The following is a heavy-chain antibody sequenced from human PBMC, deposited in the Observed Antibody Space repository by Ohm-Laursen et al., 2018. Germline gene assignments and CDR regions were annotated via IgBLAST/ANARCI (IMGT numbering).Heavy chain of an antibody. J-gene: IGHJ6*02. CDR2: ISYDGSNK. D-gene: IGHD5-18*01. V-gene: IGHV3-30*03. CDR1: GFPFSSYG. Sequence: SLRLSCTASGFPFSSYGMHWVRQAPGKGLEWVALISYDGSNKYYADSVKGRFTISRDNSRNTLYLQMNSLRAEETAVYYCARDEEYRDFYYYGMDVWGQGTTVIVSS. CDR3: ARDEEYRDFYYYGMDV.